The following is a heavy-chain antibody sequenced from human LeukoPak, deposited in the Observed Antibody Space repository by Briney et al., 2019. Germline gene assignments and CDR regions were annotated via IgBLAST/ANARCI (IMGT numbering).Heavy chain of an antibody. D-gene: IGHD6-19*01. J-gene: IGHJ4*02. CDR2: ISSSGSTI. Sequence: PGGSLRLSCAASGFTFSSYEMNWVRQAPGKGLEWVSYISSSGSTIYYADSVKGRFTISRDNAKNSLYLQMNSLRAEGTAVYYCVRDGITVAGDYWGQGTLVTVSS. CDR3: VRDGITVAGDY. V-gene: IGHV3-48*03. CDR1: GFTFSSYE.